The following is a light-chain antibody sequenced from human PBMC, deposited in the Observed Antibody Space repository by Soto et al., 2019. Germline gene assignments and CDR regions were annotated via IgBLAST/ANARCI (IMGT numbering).Light chain of an antibody. CDR2: DVI. V-gene: IGLV2-11*01. CDR1: SSDVGRYNF. CDR3: CSYAGSYTHV. Sequence: QSVLTQPRSVSGSPGQSVTISCTGTSSDVGRYNFVSWYQQHPDKAPKLMIYDVIKRPSGVPDRFSGSKSGNTASLTIYGLQAEDEADYHCCSYAGSYTHVFGTGTKVNVL. J-gene: IGLJ1*01.